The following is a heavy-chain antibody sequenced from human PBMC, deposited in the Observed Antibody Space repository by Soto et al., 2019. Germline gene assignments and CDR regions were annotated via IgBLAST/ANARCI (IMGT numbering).Heavy chain of an antibody. D-gene: IGHD6-19*01. Sequence: QVQLVESGGGVVQPGRSLRLSCAASGFTFSSYAMHWVRQAPGKGLEWVAVISYDGSNKYYADSVKGRFTISRDNSKNTLYLQMNSLRAEDTAVYYCARGGYSSGWPDDERYYYGMDVWGQGTTVTVSS. V-gene: IGHV3-30-3*01. CDR1: GFTFSSYA. CDR2: ISYDGSNK. CDR3: ARGGYSSGWPDDERYYYGMDV. J-gene: IGHJ6*02.